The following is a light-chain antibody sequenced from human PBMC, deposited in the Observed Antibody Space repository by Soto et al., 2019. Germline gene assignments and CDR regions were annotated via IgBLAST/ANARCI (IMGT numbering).Light chain of an antibody. J-gene: IGKJ2*01. CDR1: QSVSSSY. CDR2: GAS. V-gene: IGKV3-20*01. Sequence: EIVLTQSPGTLSLSPGERVILSCRASQSVSSSYVAWYQQKPGQAPRLLINGASSRATGIPDRFSGSGSGTDFTLTISRLEPEDLAVYYCQQYGSSPYTFVQGTKLEIK. CDR3: QQYGSSPYT.